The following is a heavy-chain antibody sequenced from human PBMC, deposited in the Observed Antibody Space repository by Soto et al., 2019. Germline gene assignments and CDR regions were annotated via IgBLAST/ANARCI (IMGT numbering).Heavy chain of an antibody. D-gene: IGHD3-16*02. Sequence: SETLSLTCTVSGGSISSGGYYWSWIRQHPGKGLEWIGYIYYSGSTYYNPSLKSRVTISVDTSKNQFSLKLSSVTAADTAVYYCARDGDAYDYVWGSYPAHFDYWGQGTLVTVSS. V-gene: IGHV4-31*03. J-gene: IGHJ4*02. CDR1: GGSISSGGYY. CDR3: ARDGDAYDYVWGSYPAHFDY. CDR2: IYYSGST.